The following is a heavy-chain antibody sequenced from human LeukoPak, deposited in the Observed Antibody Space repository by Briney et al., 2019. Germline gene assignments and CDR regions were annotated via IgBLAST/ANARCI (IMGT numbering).Heavy chain of an antibody. CDR1: GFTVSAYA. CDR3: AKGKITFGGIIVH. CDR2: ISTSGDNT. J-gene: IGHJ4*02. V-gene: IGHV3-23*01. Sequence: GVSLRLSCAASGFTVSAYAMAWVRQAPGKGLEWVSAISTSGDNTYYTDSVKGRFTISRDNSRDTLYLQMNSLRVEDTAVYYCAKGKITFGGIIVHWGQGTLVTVSS. D-gene: IGHD3-16*02.